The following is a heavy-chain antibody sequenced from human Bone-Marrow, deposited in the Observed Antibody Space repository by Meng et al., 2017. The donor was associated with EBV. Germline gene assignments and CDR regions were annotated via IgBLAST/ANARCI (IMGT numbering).Heavy chain of an antibody. CDR2: FHPILGAA. Sequence: AQLVQSGGEVEKPGPSVKVSCKASGDIFTNLAFTWVRQVPGKGLEWMGGFHPILGAANYAQKFQGRLTITADKSTTTAFMELRSLRVDDTAVYFCARDGIAVPGGSNWFDPWGQGTLVTVSS. CDR1: GDIFTNLA. V-gene: IGHV1-69*06. D-gene: IGHD6-19*01. J-gene: IGHJ5*02. CDR3: ARDGIAVPGGSNWFDP.